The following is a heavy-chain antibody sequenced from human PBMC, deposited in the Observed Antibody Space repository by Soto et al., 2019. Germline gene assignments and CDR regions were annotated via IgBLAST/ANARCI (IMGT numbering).Heavy chain of an antibody. D-gene: IGHD6-19*01. Sequence: RASVKVSCKASGYTFTSYGISWVRQAPGQRLEWMGWISAYSGNTNYAQKLQGRVTMTTDTSTSTAYMELRSLRSDDTAVYYCARDFSGGDFDYWGQGTLVTVSS. V-gene: IGHV1-18*01. CDR1: GYTFTSYG. J-gene: IGHJ4*02. CDR2: ISAYSGNT. CDR3: ARDFSGGDFDY.